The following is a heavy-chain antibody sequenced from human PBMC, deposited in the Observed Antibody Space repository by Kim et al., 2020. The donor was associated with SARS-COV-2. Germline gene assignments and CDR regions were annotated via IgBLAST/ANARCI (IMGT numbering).Heavy chain of an antibody. Sequence: GGSLRLSCAASGFTFSSYSMNWVRQAPGKGLEWVSSISSSSSYIYYADSVKGRFTISRDNAKNSLYLQMNSLRAEDTAVYYCARDPNLKHYGSGSYVPTHTSTPDYWGQGTLVTVSS. D-gene: IGHD3-10*01. CDR1: GFTFSSYS. CDR3: ARDPNLKHYGSGSYVPTHTSTPDY. V-gene: IGHV3-21*01. CDR2: ISSSSSYI. J-gene: IGHJ4*02.